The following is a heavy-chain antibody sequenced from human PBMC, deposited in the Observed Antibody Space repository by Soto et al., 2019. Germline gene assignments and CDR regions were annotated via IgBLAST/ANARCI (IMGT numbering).Heavy chain of an antibody. Sequence: EVQLVESGGGLVQPGGSLRLSCAASGFTFSSYSMNWVRQAPGKGLEWVSYISSSSSTIYYADSVKGRFTISRDNAKNSLYLQMNSLRAEDTAVYYCARGLEEYDFGSGVHGPIWGQGTMVTVSS. CDR2: ISSSSSTI. J-gene: IGHJ3*02. D-gene: IGHD3-3*01. CDR1: GFTFSSYS. V-gene: IGHV3-48*01. CDR3: ARGLEEYDFGSGVHGPI.